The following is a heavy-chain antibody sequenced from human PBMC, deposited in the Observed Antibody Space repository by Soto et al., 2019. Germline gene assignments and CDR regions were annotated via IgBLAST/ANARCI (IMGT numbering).Heavy chain of an antibody. J-gene: IGHJ4*02. CDR3: ARRDDFWSGYRY. CDR1: GGSISSGGYY. D-gene: IGHD3-3*01. Sequence: TLSLTCTVSGGSISSGGYYWSWIRQHPGKGLEWIGYIYYSGSTYYNPSLKSRVTISVDTSKNQFSLKLSSVTAADTAVYYCARRDDFWSGYRYWGQGTLVTVSS. V-gene: IGHV4-31*03. CDR2: IYYSGST.